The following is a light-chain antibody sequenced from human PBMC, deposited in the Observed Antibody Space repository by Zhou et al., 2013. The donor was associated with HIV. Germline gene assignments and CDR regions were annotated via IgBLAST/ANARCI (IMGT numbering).Light chain of an antibody. CDR2: KAS. Sequence: DIQMTQSPSTLSASVGDRVTITCRASQSISSWLAWYQQKPGKAPKLLIYKASSLESGVPSRFSGSGSGTEFTLTISSLQPEDFANYYCQQAHSFPYTFGQGTKVETK. CDR1: QSISSW. CDR3: QQAHSFPYT. J-gene: IGKJ2*01. V-gene: IGKV1-5*03.